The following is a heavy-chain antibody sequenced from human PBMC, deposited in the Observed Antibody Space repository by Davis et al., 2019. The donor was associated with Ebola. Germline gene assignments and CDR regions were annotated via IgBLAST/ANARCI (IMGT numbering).Heavy chain of an antibody. CDR2: IYYSGST. Sequence: MPSETLSLTCTVSGGSISSYYWSWIRQPPGKGLEWIGYIYYSGSTNYNPSLKSRVTISVDTSKNQFSLKLSSVTAADTAVYYCARQERYDFPAFDYWGQGTLVTVSS. CDR3: ARQERYDFPAFDY. CDR1: GGSISSYY. V-gene: IGHV4-59*08. D-gene: IGHD3-3*01. J-gene: IGHJ4*02.